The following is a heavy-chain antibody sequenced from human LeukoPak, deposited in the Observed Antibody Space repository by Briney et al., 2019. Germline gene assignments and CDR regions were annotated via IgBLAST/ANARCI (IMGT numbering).Heavy chain of an antibody. Sequence: GGSLRLSCAASGFTFSTSWMTWIRQAPGKGLEWVSYISSSSSTIYYADSVKGRFTISRDNAKNSLYLQMNSLRAEDTAVYYCARSFPQWLVRCGLDYWGQGTLVTVSS. V-gene: IGHV3-48*01. D-gene: IGHD6-19*01. J-gene: IGHJ4*02. CDR1: GFTFSTSW. CDR2: ISSSSSTI. CDR3: ARSFPQWLVRCGLDY.